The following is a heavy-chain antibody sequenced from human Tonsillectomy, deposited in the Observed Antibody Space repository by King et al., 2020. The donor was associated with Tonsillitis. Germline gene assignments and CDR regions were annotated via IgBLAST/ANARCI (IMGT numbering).Heavy chain of an antibody. V-gene: IGHV3-30*04. Sequence: VQLVESGGDVVQPGRSLRLSCAASGFTFSSYAMHWVRQAPGKGLEWVAVISYDGSNKYYADSVKGRFTISRANSKHTLYLQMNSLRAEDTAVYYCARECLGATTSDAFDIWGQGTMVTVSS. J-gene: IGHJ3*02. D-gene: IGHD1-26*01. CDR2: ISYDGSNK. CDR3: ARECLGATTSDAFDI. CDR1: GFTFSSYA.